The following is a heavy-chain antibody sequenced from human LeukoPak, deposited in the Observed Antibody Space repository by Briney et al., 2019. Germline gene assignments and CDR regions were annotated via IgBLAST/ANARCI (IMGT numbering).Heavy chain of an antibody. CDR1: GGSLSGHY. CDR3: ARLLDNDSSGDPDTFDV. D-gene: IGHD3-22*01. CDR2: VSYTGRT. Sequence: PLETLSLTCTVSGGSLSGHYWSWIRQPPGKRLEWIGYVSYTGRTKYNPSLQSRVTISIDTSKSQFSLKLTSVTSADTAVYSCARLLDNDSSGDPDTFDVWGQGTTVIVSS. J-gene: IGHJ3*01. V-gene: IGHV4-59*11.